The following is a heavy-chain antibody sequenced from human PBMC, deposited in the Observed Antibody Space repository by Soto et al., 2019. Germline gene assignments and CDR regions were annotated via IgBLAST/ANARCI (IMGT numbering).Heavy chain of an antibody. CDR2: IGGSGRNT. J-gene: IGHJ6*02. D-gene: IGHD5-12*01. CDR3: AGVLGYSDTPYGMDV. CDR1: GFTFSNHA. V-gene: IGHV3-23*01. Sequence: GGPLRLPCAASGFTFSNHAMRWVRQAPGKGLEWVSAIGGSGRNTYYADTVKGRLTISRDNSQNTLFQQMNSLRAEDTAEYYCAGVLGYSDTPYGMDVWGQRTTVTVSS.